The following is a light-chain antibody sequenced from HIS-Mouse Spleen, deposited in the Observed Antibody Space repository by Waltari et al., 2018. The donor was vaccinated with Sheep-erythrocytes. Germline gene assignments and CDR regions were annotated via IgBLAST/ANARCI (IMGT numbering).Light chain of an antibody. CDR2: EGS. CDR1: SSDVGSYNL. V-gene: IGLV2-23*01. Sequence: QSALTQPASVSGSPGQSITISCTGTSSDVGSYNLVSWYQQHPGKAPKLMIYEGSKRPSSVSNRFSCSNSGNTASLTISGLQAEDEADYYCCSYAGSSTPWVFGGGTKLTVL. J-gene: IGLJ3*02. CDR3: CSYAGSSTPWV.